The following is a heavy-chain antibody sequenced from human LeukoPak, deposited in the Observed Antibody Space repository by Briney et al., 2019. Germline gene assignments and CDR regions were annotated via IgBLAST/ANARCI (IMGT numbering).Heavy chain of an antibody. CDR2: IYYSGST. CDR3: PRDLSYCSSTSCYGYIDV. J-gene: IGHJ6*03. V-gene: IGHV4-59*01. D-gene: IGHD2-2*01. CDR1: GGSISVFH. Sequence: PSETLSLTCTVSGGSISVFHWSWIRQPPGKGLEWIGYIYYSGSTDYNPSLNSRVTISLDTCKKQFSLKMSSVTAADTAVYYCPRDLSYCSSTSCYGYIDVWGKGTTVTVSS.